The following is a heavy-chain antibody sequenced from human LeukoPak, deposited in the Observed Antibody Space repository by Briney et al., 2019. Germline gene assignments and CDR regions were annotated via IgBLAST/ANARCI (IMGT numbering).Heavy chain of an antibody. CDR3: ARDRYDFWSGPVDY. J-gene: IGHJ4*02. CDR1: GYTFTGNY. CDR2: INPNSGGP. Sequence: GASVKVSCKASGYTFTGNYIHWVRQAPGQGLEWMGWINPNSGGPNYAQKFQGRVTMTLDPSISTAYMELSRLTSDDTAVYYCARDRYDFWSGPVDYWGQGTLVTVSS. V-gene: IGHV1-2*02. D-gene: IGHD3-3*01.